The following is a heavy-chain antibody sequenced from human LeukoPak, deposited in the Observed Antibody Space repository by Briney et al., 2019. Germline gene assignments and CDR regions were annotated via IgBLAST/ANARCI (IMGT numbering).Heavy chain of an antibody. V-gene: IGHV4-30-4*07. J-gene: IGHJ4*02. CDR2: IYYSGNT. Sequence: PSQTLSLTCAVSGGSVNSGTHSWSWIRQPPGKGLEYIGYIYYSGNTYYNPSLKSRLSISIETSKKQFSLRLSSVTAADTAVYYCARDPKTNNWNDYWGQGTLVTVSS. CDR1: GGSVNSGTHS. CDR3: ARDPKTNNWNDY. D-gene: IGHD1-20*01.